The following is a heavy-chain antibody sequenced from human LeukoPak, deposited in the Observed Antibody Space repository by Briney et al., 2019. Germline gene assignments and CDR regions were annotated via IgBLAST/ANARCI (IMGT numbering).Heavy chain of an antibody. J-gene: IGHJ4*02. D-gene: IGHD5-24*01. Sequence: SETLSLTCTVSGGSISSSSYYWGWIRQPPGKGLEWIGSIYYSGSTYYNPSLKSRVTISVDTSKNQFSLKLSSVTAADTAVYYCARAGRDGYILGYWGQGTLVTVSS. CDR2: IYYSGST. CDR3: ARAGRDGYILGY. V-gene: IGHV4-39*07. CDR1: GGSISSSSYY.